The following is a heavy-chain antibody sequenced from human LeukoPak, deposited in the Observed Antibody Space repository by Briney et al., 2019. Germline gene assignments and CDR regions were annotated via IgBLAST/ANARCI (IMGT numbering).Heavy chain of an antibody. CDR3: ASCSERTGAFDI. V-gene: IGHV3-21*01. CDR2: ISSSSSYI. D-gene: IGHD2-15*01. J-gene: IGHJ3*02. Sequence: GGSLRLSSAASRFTFSRYSMTWGRQAPGERPEWVSSISSSSSYIYYADSVKSRFTISRDNAKNSRYLQMNSLRAEDTAVYYCASCSERTGAFDIWGQGTVVTVSS. CDR1: RFTFSRYS.